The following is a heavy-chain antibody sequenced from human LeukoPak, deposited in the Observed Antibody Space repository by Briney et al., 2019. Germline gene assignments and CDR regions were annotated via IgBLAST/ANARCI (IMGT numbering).Heavy chain of an antibody. Sequence: GGSLRLSCAASGFTFSRYGMQWVRQAPGKGLEWVAIITYDGTDKNYADSVKGRFTISRDNAKNSLYLQMNSLRAEDTAVYYCAELGITMIGGVWGKGTTVTISS. CDR3: AELGITMIGGV. CDR2: ITYDGTDK. V-gene: IGHV3-30*18. CDR1: GFTFSRYG. J-gene: IGHJ6*04. D-gene: IGHD3-10*02.